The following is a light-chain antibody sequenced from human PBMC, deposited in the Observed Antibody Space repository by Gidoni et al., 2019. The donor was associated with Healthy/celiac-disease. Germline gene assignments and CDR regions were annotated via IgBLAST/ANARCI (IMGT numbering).Light chain of an antibody. J-gene: IGLJ2*01. CDR3: QVWDSSSDHPEV. CDR1: NIGSKS. V-gene: IGLV3-21*02. Sequence: SYVLTQPLSEFVAPGQTARITCGGNNIGSKSVHWYQQKPGQAPVLVVYDDSDRPSGIPGRFSGSNSGNTATLTISRVEAGDEADYYCQVWDSSSDHPEVFGGGTKLTVL. CDR2: DDS.